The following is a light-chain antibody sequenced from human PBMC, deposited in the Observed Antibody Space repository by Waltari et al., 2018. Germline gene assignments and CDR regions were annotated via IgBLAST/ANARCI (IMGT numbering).Light chain of an antibody. CDR3: HVWDNSINHLSLVV. CDR1: TIGGKS. V-gene: IGLV3-21*02. CDR2: DDS. J-gene: IGLJ2*01. Sequence: SYVLTQPPSVSVAPGQTARIPCGGNTIGGKSVHWYQQKPGQAPVLVVYDDSDRPSGIPERFSGSNSGNMATLTISRVEAGDEADYYCHVWDNSINHLSLVVFGGGTKLTVL.